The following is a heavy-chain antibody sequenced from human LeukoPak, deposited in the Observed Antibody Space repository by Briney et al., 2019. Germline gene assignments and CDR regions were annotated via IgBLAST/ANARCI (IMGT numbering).Heavy chain of an antibody. CDR2: ISAYNGNT. CDR1: GYTFTSYG. D-gene: IGHD3-10*01. V-gene: IGHV1-18*01. J-gene: IGHJ6*04. Sequence: GASVKVSCKASGYTFTSYGISWVRQAPGQGLEWMGWISAYNGNTNYAQKLQGRVTMTTDTSTSTAYMELRSLRSDDTAVYYCARDATGITMVRGVITPYYYGMDVWGKGTTVTVSS. CDR3: ARDATGITMVRGVITPYYYGMDV.